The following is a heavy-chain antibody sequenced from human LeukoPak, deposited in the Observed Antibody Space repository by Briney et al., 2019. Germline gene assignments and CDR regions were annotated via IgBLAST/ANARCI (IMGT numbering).Heavy chain of an antibody. Sequence: ASVKVSCKASGYTFSDYYLHWVRQAPGQGLEWMGWINPNSGGTNYAQKFQGRVTMTRDTSISTAYMELSRLRSDDTAVYYCARLPAYYYDSSGAVHRDFDYWGQGTLVTVSS. CDR2: INPNSGGT. CDR1: GYTFSDYY. D-gene: IGHD3-22*01. V-gene: IGHV1-2*02. J-gene: IGHJ4*02. CDR3: ARLPAYYYDSSGAVHRDFDY.